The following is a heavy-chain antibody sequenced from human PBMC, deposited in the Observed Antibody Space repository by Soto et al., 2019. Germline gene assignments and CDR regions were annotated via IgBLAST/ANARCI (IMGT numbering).Heavy chain of an antibody. D-gene: IGHD6-6*01. CDR3: AKDLARPLLGPDYYYYGMDV. CDR1: GFTFSSYE. Sequence: GGSLRLSCAASGFTFSSYEMNWVRQAPGKGLEWISYISGSGTTIYYADSVKGRFTISRDNAKNSLYLQMNSLRAEDTAVYYCAKDLARPLLGPDYYYYGMDVWGQGTTVTVSS. J-gene: IGHJ6*02. CDR2: ISGSGTTI. V-gene: IGHV3-48*03.